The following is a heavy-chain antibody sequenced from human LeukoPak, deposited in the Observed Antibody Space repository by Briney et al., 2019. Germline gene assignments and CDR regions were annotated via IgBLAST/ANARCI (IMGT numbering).Heavy chain of an antibody. CDR1: GFTFDDHA. D-gene: IGHD2-21*01. CDR2: ISWNSGTI. Sequence: GGSLRLSCAVSGFTFDDHAMHWVRQAPGKGLEWVAGISWNSGTIDYADSVKGRFTISRDNAKSSLYLQMNSLRPEDTAFYYCTKDRLFLHDALDIWGQGTMVTVSS. V-gene: IGHV3-9*01. J-gene: IGHJ3*02. CDR3: TKDRLFLHDALDI.